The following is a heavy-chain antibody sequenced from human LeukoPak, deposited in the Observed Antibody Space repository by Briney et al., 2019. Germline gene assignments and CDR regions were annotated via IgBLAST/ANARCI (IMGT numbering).Heavy chain of an antibody. V-gene: IGHV1-8*01. CDR3: ARGEVGATEFDY. D-gene: IGHD1-26*01. CDR1: GYTFTSYD. CDR2: MNPNSGNT. J-gene: IGHJ4*02. Sequence: ASVKVSCKASGYTFTSYDINWVRQATGQGLEWMGWMNPNSGNTGYAQKFQGRVIMTRNTSISTAYMELSSLRSEDTALYYCARGEVGATEFDYWGQGTLVTVSS.